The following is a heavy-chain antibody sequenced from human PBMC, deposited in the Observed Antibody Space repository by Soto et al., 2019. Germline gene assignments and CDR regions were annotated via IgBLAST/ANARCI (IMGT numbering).Heavy chain of an antibody. J-gene: IGHJ6*02. D-gene: IGHD2-15*01. CDR1: GFTFSNYV. V-gene: IGHV3-23*01. Sequence: QLLESGGGLVQPGGSLRLSCAASGFTFSNYVMSWVRQAPGKGLEWVSGISASGDSTDNADSVKGRFTISRDNSKNTIYLYLNGLRAEETAIYYCAKDQGPQACMWYCPARYGMYVWGPGTTVTVSS. CDR2: ISASGDST. CDR3: AKDQGPQACMWYCPARYGMYV.